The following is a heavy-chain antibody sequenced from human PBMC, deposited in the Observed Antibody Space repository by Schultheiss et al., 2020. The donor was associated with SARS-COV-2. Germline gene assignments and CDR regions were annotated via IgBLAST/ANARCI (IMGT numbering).Heavy chain of an antibody. V-gene: IGHV4-61*01. Sequence: SQTLSLTCTVSGGSVSSGSYSWNWIRQPPGKGLEWIGYVYYIGSTNYNPSLKSRVTISIDSSKTQFSLRLNSVTAADTAVYFCARGWRRGGLGYYYDSSGPMYYFDYWGQGTLVTVSS. CDR3: ARGWRRGGLGYYYDSSGPMYYFDY. D-gene: IGHD3-22*01. CDR2: VYYIGST. CDR1: GGSVSSGSYS. J-gene: IGHJ4*02.